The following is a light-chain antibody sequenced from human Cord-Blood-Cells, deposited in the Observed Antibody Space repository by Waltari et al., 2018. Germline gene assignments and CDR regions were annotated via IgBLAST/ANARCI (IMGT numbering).Light chain of an antibody. CDR3: QQYYSTPYT. CDR1: QSVLYSSNNKNY. J-gene: IGKJ2*01. V-gene: IGKV4-1*01. CDR2: WAS. Sequence: DIVMTQSPDSLAVSLGERAHINCKSSQSVLYSSNNKNYLAWYQQKPGQPPKLLIYWASTRESGVPDRFSGSGSGTDFTLTISSLQAEDGAVYYCQQYYSTPYTFGQGTKLEIK.